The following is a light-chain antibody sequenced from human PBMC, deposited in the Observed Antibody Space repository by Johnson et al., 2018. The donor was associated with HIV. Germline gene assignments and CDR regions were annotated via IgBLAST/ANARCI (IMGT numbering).Light chain of an antibody. CDR1: RSNIGDNF. CDR3: GTWDSSLSRI. CDR2: DNS. Sequence: QSVLTQPPSVSAAPGQKVTISCSGNRSNIGDNFVSWYQHLPGTAPKLLVYDNSKRPSGIPDRFSATKSGTSATLGITGLQTGDEADYYCGTWDSSLSRIFGTGTEVTVL. V-gene: IGLV1-51*01. J-gene: IGLJ1*01.